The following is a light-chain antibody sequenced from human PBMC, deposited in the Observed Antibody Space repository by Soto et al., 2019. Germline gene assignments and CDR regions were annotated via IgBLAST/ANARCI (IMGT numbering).Light chain of an antibody. J-gene: IGLJ2*01. Sequence: QSALTQPRSVSGSHGQSVTISCTGTSSDVGGYNYVSWYQQHPGKAPKLMIYDVSKRPSGVPDRFSGSKSGNTASLTISGLQAEDEADYYCCSYAGSYTSHVVFGGGTKLTVL. CDR2: DVS. CDR1: SSDVGGYNY. V-gene: IGLV2-11*01. CDR3: CSYAGSYTSHVV.